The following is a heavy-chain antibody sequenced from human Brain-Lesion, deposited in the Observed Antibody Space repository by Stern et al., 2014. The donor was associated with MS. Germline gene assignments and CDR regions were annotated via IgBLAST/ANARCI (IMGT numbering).Heavy chain of an antibody. Sequence: MQLVESGPGLVKPSGTLSLTCAVSGGSISSSNWWSWVRQSPGKGLEWIGESDHSGSTIYNPSLKSRVTVSVDKSKNPFSLNLSSVTAADTAVYFCARFPASRPHVFDSWGQGTLVTVSS. D-gene: IGHD6-13*01. J-gene: IGHJ4*02. CDR1: GGSISSSNW. CDR2: SDHSGST. CDR3: ARFPASRPHVFDS. V-gene: IGHV4-4*02.